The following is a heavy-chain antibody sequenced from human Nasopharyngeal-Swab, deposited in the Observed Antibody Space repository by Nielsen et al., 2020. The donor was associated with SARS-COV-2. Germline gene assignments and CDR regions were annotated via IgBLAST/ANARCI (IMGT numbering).Heavy chain of an antibody. J-gene: IGHJ4*02. CDR1: GFTFSSYA. CDR3: AKVGVIDIVVVPAAISTYYFDY. D-gene: IGHD2-2*01. V-gene: IGHV3-23*01. Sequence: GGSLRLSCAASGFTFSSYAMSWVRQAPGKGLEWVSAISGSGGSTYYADSVKGRFTISRDNSKNTLYLQMNSLRAEDTAVYYCAKVGVIDIVVVPAAISTYYFDYWGQGTLVTVS. CDR2: ISGSGGST.